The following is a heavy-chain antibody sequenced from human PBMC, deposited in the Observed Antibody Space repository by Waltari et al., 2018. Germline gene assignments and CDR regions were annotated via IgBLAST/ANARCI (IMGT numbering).Heavy chain of an antibody. Sequence: EGQLVGSGGGLVKPGGSLRLSCAASGFTVTSTYMNWVRQAPGKGLEWVWTIDSSATTFYADSVKGRFTISRDNSKNLLFLQMDDLRVNDTAVYYCARGGQIVRPRPLDLWGPGTLVTVSS. CDR3: ARGGQIVRPRPLDL. J-gene: IGHJ3*01. V-gene: IGHV3-66*01. D-gene: IGHD6-6*01. CDR1: GFTVTSTY. CDR2: IDSSATT.